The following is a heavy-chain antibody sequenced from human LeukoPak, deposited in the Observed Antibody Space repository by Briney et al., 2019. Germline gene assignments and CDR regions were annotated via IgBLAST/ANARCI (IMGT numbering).Heavy chain of an antibody. V-gene: IGHV1-18*01. CDR1: GYTFTSYG. Sequence: ASVNVSCKASGYTFTSYGISWVRQAPGQGLEWMGWISAYNGNTNYAQKLQGRVTMTTDTSTRTAYMELRSMTSDDTAVYYCARGFPGRLDYWGQGTLVTVSS. J-gene: IGHJ4*02. CDR3: ARGFPGRLDY. CDR2: ISAYNGNT.